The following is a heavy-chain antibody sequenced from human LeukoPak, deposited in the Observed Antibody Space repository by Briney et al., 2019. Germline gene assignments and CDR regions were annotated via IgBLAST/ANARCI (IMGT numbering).Heavy chain of an antibody. Sequence: PGGSXXLXXXXXXXTFSTYDINWVRQAPGKGLGWVSYISSSSRTISYADSVKGRFTISRDNAKNSLYLQMNSLRAEDTAVYYCARLRYYAMDVWGQGTTVTASS. V-gene: IGHV3-48*01. CDR2: ISSSSRTI. CDR3: ARLRYYAMDV. CDR1: XXTFSTYD. J-gene: IGHJ6*02.